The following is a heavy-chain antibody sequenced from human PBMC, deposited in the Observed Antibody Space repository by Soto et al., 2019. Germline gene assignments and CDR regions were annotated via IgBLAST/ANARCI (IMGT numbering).Heavy chain of an antibody. CDR1: GYTFTSYG. V-gene: IGHV1-18*01. CDR2: ISAYNGNT. CDR3: ARDRVLFGVPAAPPDY. Sequence: ASVKVSCKASGYTFTSYGISWVRQAPGQGLEWMGWISAYNGNTNYAQKLQGRVTMTTDTSTSTAYMELRSLRSDDTAVYYCARDRVLFGVPAAPPDYWGQGTLVTVSS. D-gene: IGHD2-2*01. J-gene: IGHJ4*02.